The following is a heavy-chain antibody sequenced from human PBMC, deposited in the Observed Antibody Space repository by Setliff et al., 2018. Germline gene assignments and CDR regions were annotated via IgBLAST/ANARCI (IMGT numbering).Heavy chain of an antibody. CDR1: GYTFTSYG. Sequence: PSGKVSCKASGYTFTSYGVNWVRQAPGQGLEWLGWISPHSGNVYSAQKVQDRVTLTTDTSTNTAYMGLRNLQSDDTAVYYCARLVRFCTKNTCQTLSGAEIWGQGTLVTVSS. D-gene: IGHD2-8*01. V-gene: IGHV1-18*01. CDR2: ISPHSGNV. CDR3: ARLVRFCTKNTCQTLSGAEI. J-gene: IGHJ4*02.